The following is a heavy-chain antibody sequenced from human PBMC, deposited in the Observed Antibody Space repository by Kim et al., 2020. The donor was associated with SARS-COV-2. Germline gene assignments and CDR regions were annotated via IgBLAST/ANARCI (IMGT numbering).Heavy chain of an antibody. Sequence: SETLSLICAVYGGSFSGYYWSWIRQPPGKGLEWIGEINHSGSTNYNPSLKSRVTISVDTSKNQFSLKLSSVTAADTAVYYCARGFTRQRQWLVPDYYYYGMDVWGQGTTVTVSS. CDR2: INHSGST. J-gene: IGHJ6*02. CDR3: ARGFTRQRQWLVPDYYYYGMDV. V-gene: IGHV4-34*01. CDR1: GGSFSGYY. D-gene: IGHD6-19*01.